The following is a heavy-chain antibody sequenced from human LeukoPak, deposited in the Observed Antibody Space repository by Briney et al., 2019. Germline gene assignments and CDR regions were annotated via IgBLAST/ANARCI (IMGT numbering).Heavy chain of an antibody. J-gene: IGHJ6*02. Sequence: SETLSLTCTVSGGSISSYYWSWIRQPPGKGLEWIGYIYFSGSTNYNPSLKSRVTISVDTSRNQFSLQLSSVPAADTAVYYCGGLPDILTGFGYYYYGMDVWGQGTTVTVSS. D-gene: IGHD3-9*01. CDR3: GGLPDILTGFGYYYYGMDV. CDR1: GGSISSYY. CDR2: IYFSGST. V-gene: IGHV4-59*01.